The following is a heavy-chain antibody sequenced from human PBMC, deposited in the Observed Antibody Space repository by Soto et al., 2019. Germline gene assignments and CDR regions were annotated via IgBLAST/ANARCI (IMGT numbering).Heavy chain of an antibody. J-gene: IGHJ4*02. CDR2: IIPIFGTA. CDR1: GGTFSSYA. D-gene: IGHD5-12*01. V-gene: IGHV1-69*01. CDR3: ARRQGDGYNQEYYFDY. Sequence: QVQLVQSGAEVKKPGSSVKVSCKASGGTFSSYAISWVRQAPGQGLEWMGGIIPIFGTANYAQKFQCRVTITADESTSTAYMELSSQRSEDTAVYYCARRQGDGYNQEYYFDYWGQGTLVTVSS.